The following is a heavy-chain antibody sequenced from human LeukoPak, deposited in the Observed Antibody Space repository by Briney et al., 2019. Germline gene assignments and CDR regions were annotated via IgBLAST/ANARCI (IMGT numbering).Heavy chain of an antibody. CDR1: GFKVNDKY. V-gene: IGHV3-66*01. CDR3: AREYYYDSGA. CDR2: IYSGGTT. D-gene: IGHD3-10*01. Sequence: PGGSLRLSCAASGFKVNDKYTSWVRQAPGKGLEWVSVIYSGGTTYYADSVEGRFTMSRDNSKNTVYLQMNSLRVEDTAVYYCAREYYYDSGAWGQGTMVTVSS. J-gene: IGHJ3*01.